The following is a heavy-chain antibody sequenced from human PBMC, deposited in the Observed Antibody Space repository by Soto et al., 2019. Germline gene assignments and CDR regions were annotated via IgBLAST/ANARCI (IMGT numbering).Heavy chain of an antibody. D-gene: IGHD1-20*01. CDR3: ARAYWYNWNDVHRGPHYFDY. V-gene: IGHV3-30-3*01. CDR1: GFTFSSYA. CDR2: ISYDGSNK. Sequence: QPGGSLRLSCAASGFTFSSYAMHWVRQAPGKGLEWVAVISYDGSNKYYADSVKGRFTISRDNSKNTLYLQMNSLRAEDTAVYYCARAYWYNWNDVHRGPHYFDYWGQGTLVTVSS. J-gene: IGHJ4*02.